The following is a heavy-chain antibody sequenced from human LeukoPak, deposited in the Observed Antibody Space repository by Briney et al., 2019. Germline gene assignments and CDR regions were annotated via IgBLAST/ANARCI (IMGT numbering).Heavy chain of an antibody. CDR2: IYPGDSDT. CDR3: ATSYDSSGYPTDY. D-gene: IGHD3-22*01. Sequence: GESLKISCKGSGYSFTSYWIGWVRQMPGKGLEWMGIIYPGDSDTRYSPSFQGQVTISADKSISTAYLQWSSLKASDTAMYYCATSYDSSGYPTDYWGQGTLVTVSS. CDR1: GYSFTSYW. V-gene: IGHV5-51*01. J-gene: IGHJ4*02.